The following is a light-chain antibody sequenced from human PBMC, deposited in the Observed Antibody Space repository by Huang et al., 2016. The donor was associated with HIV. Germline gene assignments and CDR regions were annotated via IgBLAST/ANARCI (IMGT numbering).Light chain of an antibody. CDR2: AAS. J-gene: IGKJ2*01. V-gene: IGKV3-15*01. CDR1: QSVSIN. Sequence: EIVMTQSPATLSVSPGERATLSCRASQSVSINLAWYQHKPGQAPRVLIYAASTRATGIPVRCRGSGSGTEFTLTISSLQSEDFAVYYCQQYDTLYTFGQGTKLEI. CDR3: QQYDTLYT.